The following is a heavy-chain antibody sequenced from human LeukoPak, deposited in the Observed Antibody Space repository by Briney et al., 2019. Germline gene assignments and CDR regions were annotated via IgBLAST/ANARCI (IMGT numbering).Heavy chain of an antibody. CDR3: AKDREWLGRNFDY. CDR2: ISGSDGTT. D-gene: IGHD6-19*01. CDR1: GFTFRNYA. V-gene: IGHV3-23*01. J-gene: IGHJ4*02. Sequence: GGSLRLSCAASGFTFRNYAMTWVRQAPGKGLEWVSSISGSDGTTYYADSVQGRFTISRDNSKNTLFLQMNSLSADDTAVYYCAKDREWLGRNFDYWGQGTQVTVSS.